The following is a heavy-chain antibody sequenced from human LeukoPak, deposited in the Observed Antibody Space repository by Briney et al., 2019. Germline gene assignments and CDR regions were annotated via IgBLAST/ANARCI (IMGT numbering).Heavy chain of an antibody. Sequence: GGSLRLSCAASGFTFSTYGMHWVRQAPGKGLEWVAVISYDGSNKDYTDSVKGRFTISRDNSKNTLYLQMNSLRTEDTAVYYCAKDPRTALGISGLDYWGQGTLVTVSS. CDR1: GFTFSTYG. V-gene: IGHV3-30*18. CDR2: ISYDGSNK. D-gene: IGHD3-10*01. J-gene: IGHJ4*02. CDR3: AKDPRTALGISGLDY.